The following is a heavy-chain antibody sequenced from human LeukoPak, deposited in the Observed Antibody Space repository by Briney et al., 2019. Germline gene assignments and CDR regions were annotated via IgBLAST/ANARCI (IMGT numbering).Heavy chain of an antibody. Sequence: PGGSLRLSCAASGFTVSSNYMSWVRQAPGKGLEWVSVIYSGGSTYYADSVKGRFTISRDNSKNTLYLQMSSLRAEDTAVYYCARVLNPYYYGMDVWGQGTTVTVSS. CDR2: IYSGGST. J-gene: IGHJ6*02. CDR1: GFTVSSNY. CDR3: ARVLNPYYYGMDV. V-gene: IGHV3-53*01.